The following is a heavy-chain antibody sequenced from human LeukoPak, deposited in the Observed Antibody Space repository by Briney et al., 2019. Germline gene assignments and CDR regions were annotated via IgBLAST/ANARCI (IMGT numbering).Heavy chain of an antibody. CDR2: ISYDGSNK. J-gene: IGHJ4*02. V-gene: IGHV3-30*04. D-gene: IGHD3-10*01. CDR1: GFTFSSYD. Sequence: GGSLRLSCAASGFTFSSYDMHWVRQAPGKGLEWVADISYDGSNKYYADSVKGRFTISRDNSKNTLYLQMNSLRAEDTAVYYCARDRSLPQLLWFGEFEYWGQGTLVTVSS. CDR3: ARDRSLPQLLWFGEFEY.